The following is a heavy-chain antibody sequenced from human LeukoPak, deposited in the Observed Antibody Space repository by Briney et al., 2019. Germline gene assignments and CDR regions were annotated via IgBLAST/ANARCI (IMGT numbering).Heavy chain of an antibody. D-gene: IGHD3-9*01. CDR2: ISGSGGST. CDR1: GLTFGSYV. Sequence: GGSLRHSCAASGLTFGSYVMSWVRQAPGKGLEWVSRISGSGGSTNYADSVKGRFTISRDNTKNTLYLQMNSLRAEDTAVYYCAKGHFDWFQFDYWGQGTLVTVSS. J-gene: IGHJ4*02. V-gene: IGHV3-23*01. CDR3: AKGHFDWFQFDY.